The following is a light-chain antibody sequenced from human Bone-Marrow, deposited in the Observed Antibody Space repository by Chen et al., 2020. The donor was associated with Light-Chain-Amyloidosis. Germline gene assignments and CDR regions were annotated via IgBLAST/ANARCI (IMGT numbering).Light chain of an antibody. V-gene: IGKV1-33*01. Sequence: DIKMTQSPSSLSASVGDRVTITCRASQDVSNYLNWYQQKPGKAPKLLIYDASKLRAGVPSRFNGRGSGTDFTLTISSLQPEDIATFYCQQYESLPLTFGGGTKVEIK. CDR3: QQYESLPLT. CDR2: DAS. CDR1: QDVSNY. J-gene: IGKJ4*01.